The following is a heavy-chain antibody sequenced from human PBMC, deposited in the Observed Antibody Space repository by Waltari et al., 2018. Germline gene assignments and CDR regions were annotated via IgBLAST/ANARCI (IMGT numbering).Heavy chain of an antibody. CDR3: AGGYSSGWYAY. CDR1: GYSISTSRYY. CDR2: AFHGGTT. Sequence: QLHLQQSGPGLVKPSETLSLTCSVSGYSISTSRYYWGCIRPPPGKGLEWIGSAFHGGTTHYNPSLKSRVTISIDTSRNQFSLTLSSVTAADTAVFYCAGGYSSGWYAYWGQGTQVTVPS. D-gene: IGHD6-19*01. J-gene: IGHJ4*02. V-gene: IGHV4-39*01.